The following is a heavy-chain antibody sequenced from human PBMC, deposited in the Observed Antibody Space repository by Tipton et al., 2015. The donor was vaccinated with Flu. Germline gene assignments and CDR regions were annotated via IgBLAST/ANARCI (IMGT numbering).Heavy chain of an antibody. J-gene: IGHJ4*02. V-gene: IGHV3-7*03. CDR2: IKQDGSEK. CDR1: GFTFSDYY. D-gene: IGHD3-3*01. Sequence: SLRLSCAASGFTFSDYYMSWIRQAPGKGLEWVANIKQDGSEKYYVDSVKGRFTISRDNAKNSLYLQMNSLRAEDTAVYYCAREDFGVVTVFDYWGQGTLVTVSS. CDR3: AREDFGVVTVFDY.